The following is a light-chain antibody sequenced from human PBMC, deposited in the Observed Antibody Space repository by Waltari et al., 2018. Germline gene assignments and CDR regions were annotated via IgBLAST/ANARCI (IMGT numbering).Light chain of an antibody. Sequence: IVLTQSPCTLSLSPGERATLSCRASQTVRNRYLAWYQQKPGQDPRLLIYGASSRATGIPDRFSCSGSGTDFTLIISRLEPEDFAVYYCQQYGSSPMTFGQGTKVEGK. CDR3: QQYGSSPMT. CDR2: GAS. V-gene: IGKV3-20*01. CDR1: QTVRNRY. J-gene: IGKJ1*01.